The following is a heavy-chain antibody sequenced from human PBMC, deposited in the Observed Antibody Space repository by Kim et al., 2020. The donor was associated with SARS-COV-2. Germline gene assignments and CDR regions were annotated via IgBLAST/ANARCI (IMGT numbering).Heavy chain of an antibody. Sequence: ASVKVSCKASGYTFTSYYMHWVRQAPGQGLEWMGIINPSGGSTSYAQKFQGRVTMTRDTSTSTVYMELSSLRSEDTAVYYCARVNPEATYYYDSSGYYYPLGYWGQGTLVTVSS. CDR3: ARVNPEATYYYDSSGYYYPLGY. J-gene: IGHJ4*02. CDR2: INPSGGST. V-gene: IGHV1-46*01. CDR1: GYTFTSYY. D-gene: IGHD3-22*01.